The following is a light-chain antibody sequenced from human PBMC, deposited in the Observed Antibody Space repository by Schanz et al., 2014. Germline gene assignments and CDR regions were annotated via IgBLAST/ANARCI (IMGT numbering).Light chain of an antibody. CDR2: AAS. CDR3: QHET. CDR1: QGISNY. Sequence: DIQMTQSPSSLSASVGDRVTITCRASQGISNYLAWYQQKPGKVPKVLIYAASILQSGVPSRFSGSGSGTDFTLTITSLQPDDFETYYCQHETFGQGTKVEIK. J-gene: IGKJ2*01. V-gene: IGKV1-27*01.